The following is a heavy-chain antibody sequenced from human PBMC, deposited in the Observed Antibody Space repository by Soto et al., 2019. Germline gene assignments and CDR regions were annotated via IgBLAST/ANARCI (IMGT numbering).Heavy chain of an antibody. CDR3: ARDRSDYDILTGSP. V-gene: IGHV3-48*02. D-gene: IGHD3-9*01. CDR1: GFTFSSYS. Sequence: GGSLRLSCAASGFTFSSYSMNWVRQAPGKGLEWVSYISSSSSTIYYADSVKGRFTISRDNAKNSLYLQMNSLRDEDTAVYYCARDRSDYDILTGSPWGQGTMVTVSS. CDR2: ISSSSSTI. J-gene: IGHJ3*01.